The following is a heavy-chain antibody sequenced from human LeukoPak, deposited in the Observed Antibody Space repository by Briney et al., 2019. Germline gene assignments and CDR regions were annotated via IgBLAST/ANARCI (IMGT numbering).Heavy chain of an antibody. CDR2: ISYDGSNK. J-gene: IGHJ4*02. CDR1: GFTFDDYA. Sequence: GGSLRLSCAASGFTFDDYAMHWVRQAPGKGLEWVAVISYDGSNKYYADSVKGRFTISRDNSKNTLYLQMNSLRAEDTAVYYCAKASEGYSSGWGYFDYWGQGTLVTVSS. CDR3: AKASEGYSSGWGYFDY. V-gene: IGHV3-30*18. D-gene: IGHD6-19*01.